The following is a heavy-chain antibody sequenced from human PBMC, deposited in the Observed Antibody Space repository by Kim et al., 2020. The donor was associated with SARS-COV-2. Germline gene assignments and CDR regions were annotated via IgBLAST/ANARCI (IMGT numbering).Heavy chain of an antibody. CDR1: GFTFSNYG. CDR3: VKEAAFTTIVVDYYFAY. CDR2: VSYEGRNT. D-gene: IGHD3-22*01. Sequence: GGSLRLSCVASGFTFSNYGMHWVRQAPGKGLEWVGIVSYEGRNTYYAGSVAGRFTISRDNSKNTLYLQMNSLRTEDTALYYCVKEAAFTTIVVDYYFAYWGQGTHFPVSS. V-gene: IGHV3-30*18. J-gene: IGHJ4*02.